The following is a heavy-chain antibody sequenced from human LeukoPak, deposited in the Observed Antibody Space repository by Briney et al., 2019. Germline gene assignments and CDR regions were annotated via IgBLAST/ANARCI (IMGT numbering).Heavy chain of an antibody. Sequence: GGSLRLSCAASGFTFSSYAMSWVRQAPGKGLEWVSAISGSGGSTYYADSVKGRFTTSRDNSKNTLYLQMNSLRAEDTAVYYCASAADYYYYGMDVWGKGTTVTGSS. CDR2: ISGSGGST. D-gene: IGHD6-13*01. J-gene: IGHJ6*04. V-gene: IGHV3-23*01. CDR3: ASAADYYYYGMDV. CDR1: GFTFSSYA.